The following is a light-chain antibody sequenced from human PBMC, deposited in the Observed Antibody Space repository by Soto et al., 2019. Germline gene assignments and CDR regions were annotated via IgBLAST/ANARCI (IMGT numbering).Light chain of an antibody. Sequence: EIVLTQSPGTLSFSPGEGATLSCRASQTISSFLAWYQQKRGQAPRLLIHGASNRATGIPDRFSGSGSGTDFTLTITRLEPEDFAVYYCQQYGGSPRTFGQGTKVDI. V-gene: IGKV3-20*01. CDR2: GAS. J-gene: IGKJ1*01. CDR3: QQYGGSPRT. CDR1: QTISSF.